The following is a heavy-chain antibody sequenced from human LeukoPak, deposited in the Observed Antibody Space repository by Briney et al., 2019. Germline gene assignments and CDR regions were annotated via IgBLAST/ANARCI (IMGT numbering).Heavy chain of an antibody. V-gene: IGHV4-61*02. Sequence: SETLSLTCTVSGGSISSGSYYWSWIRQPAGKGLEWIGRIYTSGSTNYNPSLKSRVTISVDTSKNQFSLKLSSVTAADTAVYYCARVTTDYYDSSGHSDYFDYWGQGTLVTVSS. J-gene: IGHJ4*02. CDR1: GGSISSGSYY. CDR2: IYTSGST. CDR3: ARVTTDYYDSSGHSDYFDY. D-gene: IGHD3-22*01.